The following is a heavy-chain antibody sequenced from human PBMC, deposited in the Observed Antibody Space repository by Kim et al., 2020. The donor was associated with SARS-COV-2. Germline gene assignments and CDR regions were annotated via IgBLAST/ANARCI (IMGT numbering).Heavy chain of an antibody. CDR2: IWYDGSNK. J-gene: IGHJ3*02. Sequence: GGSLRLSCAASGFTFSSYGMHWVRQAPGKGLEWVAVIWYDGSNKYYADSVKGRFTISRDNSKNTLYLQINSLRAEDTAVYYCASGIAYDILTGYEGAFDIWGQGTMVTVSS. D-gene: IGHD3-9*01. CDR3: ASGIAYDILTGYEGAFDI. CDR1: GFTFSSYG. V-gene: IGHV3-33*01.